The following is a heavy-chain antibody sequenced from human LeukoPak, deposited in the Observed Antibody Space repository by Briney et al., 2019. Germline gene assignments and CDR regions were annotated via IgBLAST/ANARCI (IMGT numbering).Heavy chain of an antibody. J-gene: IGHJ4*02. Sequence: PGRSLRLSCAASGFTLSSYWMHWVRQVPGKGLVWVARINPGGSSITYADSVKGRFTISRDNAKNTLYLQMDSLRAEDTGVYYCARGNGYSSGWLDYWGQGTLVTVSS. CDR2: INPGGSSI. D-gene: IGHD6-25*01. CDR3: ARGNGYSSGWLDY. V-gene: IGHV3-74*01. CDR1: GFTLSSYW.